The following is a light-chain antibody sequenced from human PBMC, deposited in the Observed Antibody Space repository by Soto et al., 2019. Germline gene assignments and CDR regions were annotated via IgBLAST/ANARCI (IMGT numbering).Light chain of an antibody. V-gene: IGKV1-13*02. Sequence: AVPLTQSPSSLSASVGDRVTITCRASQGISSALAWYQQKPGKAPKLLIYDASSLESGVPSRFSGSGSGTDFTLTISSLQPEDFATYYCRQFNSYPPTFGQGTRLEIK. CDR3: RQFNSYPPT. CDR2: DAS. CDR1: QGISSA. J-gene: IGKJ5*01.